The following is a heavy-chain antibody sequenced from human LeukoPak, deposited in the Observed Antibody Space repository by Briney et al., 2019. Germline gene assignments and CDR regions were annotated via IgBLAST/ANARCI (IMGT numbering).Heavy chain of an antibody. CDR2: IMPLFGTA. CDR3: ARDVHGDYGSGWFDP. V-gene: IGHV1-69*05. J-gene: IGHJ5*02. D-gene: IGHD4-17*01. Sequence: SVKVFCKTSGGTFNNSAISWVRQAPGQGLEWLGGIMPLFGTAGYAQRFQDRVNITKDESTRTVYLELTSLTSDDTAMYYCARDVHGDYGSGWFDPWGQGTLVSVSS. CDR1: GGTFNNSA.